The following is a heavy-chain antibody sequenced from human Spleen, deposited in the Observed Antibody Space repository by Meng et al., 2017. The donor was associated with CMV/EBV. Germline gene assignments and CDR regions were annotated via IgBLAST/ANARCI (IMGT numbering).Heavy chain of an antibody. CDR3: ARGSWGAIYYYYGMDV. J-gene: IGHJ6*02. V-gene: IGHV4-59*08. D-gene: IGHD3-16*01. CDR1: GGSISSYY. Sequence: GSLRLSCTVSGGSISSYYWSWIRQPPGKGLEWIGYIYYSGSTYYNPSLKSRVTISVDTSKNQFSLKLSSVTAADTAVYYCARGSWGAIYYYYGMDVWGQGTTVTVSS. CDR2: IYYSGST.